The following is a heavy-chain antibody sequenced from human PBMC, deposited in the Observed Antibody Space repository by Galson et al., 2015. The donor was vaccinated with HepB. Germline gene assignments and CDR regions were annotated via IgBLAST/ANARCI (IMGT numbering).Heavy chain of an antibody. CDR3: VRGQKWLQSPYLDY. CDR1: GFTLYDYY. V-gene: IGHV3-11*01. D-gene: IGHD5-18*01. Sequence: SLRLSCAASGFTLYDYYMGWIRQAPGKGLEWVSYITNSGATKYYADSVKGRFTISRDNARNSLSLQMNSLGVEDTALYYCVRGQKWLQSPYLDYWGRGTLVTVSS. CDR2: ITNSGATK. J-gene: IGHJ4*02.